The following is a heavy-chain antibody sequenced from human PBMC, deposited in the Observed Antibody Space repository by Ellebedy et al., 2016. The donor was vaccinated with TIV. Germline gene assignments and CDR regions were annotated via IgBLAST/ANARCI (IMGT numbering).Heavy chain of an antibody. D-gene: IGHD6-19*01. CDR1: GFTFSSYS. Sequence: GESLKISXAASGFTFSSYSMNWVRQAPGKGLEWVSYISSSSSTIYYADSVKGRFTISRDNAKNSLYLQMNSLRAEDTAVYYCARAVYSSYGYYYYGMDVWGQGTTVTVSS. CDR2: ISSSSSTI. J-gene: IGHJ6*02. CDR3: ARAVYSSYGYYYYGMDV. V-gene: IGHV3-48*04.